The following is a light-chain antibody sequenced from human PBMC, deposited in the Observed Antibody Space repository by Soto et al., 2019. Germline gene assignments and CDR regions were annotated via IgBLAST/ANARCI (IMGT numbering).Light chain of an antibody. CDR2: KAT. V-gene: IGKV1-5*03. Sequence: DIQMTQSPSTLSASVGDGVTITCRASQIIGSWLAWYQQKPGKAPKLLIYKATNLQIGVPSRFSGSGSGTDFSLTISSLQPEDSETYFCQQYNDFQYTFGPGTKLEI. CDR1: QIIGSW. CDR3: QQYNDFQYT. J-gene: IGKJ2*01.